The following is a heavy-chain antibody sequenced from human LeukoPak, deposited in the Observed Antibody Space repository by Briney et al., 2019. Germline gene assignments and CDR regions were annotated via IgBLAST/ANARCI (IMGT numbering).Heavy chain of an antibody. CDR2: IYYSESS. Sequence: SETLSLTCTVSGGSISSHYWSWIRQPPGKGLEWIGYIYYSESSNYNPSLKSRVTISVDTSKNQFSLKLSSVTAADTAVYYCARDISYYDSSGEHHFDYWGQGTLVTVSS. CDR1: GGSISSHY. V-gene: IGHV4-59*11. D-gene: IGHD3-22*01. CDR3: ARDISYYDSSGEHHFDY. J-gene: IGHJ4*02.